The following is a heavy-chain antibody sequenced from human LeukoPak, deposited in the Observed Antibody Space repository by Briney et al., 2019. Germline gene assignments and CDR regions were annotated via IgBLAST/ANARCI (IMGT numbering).Heavy chain of an antibody. V-gene: IGHV3-21*01. D-gene: IGHD6-13*01. CDR3: ARVPLYSSSRGWFDP. CDR1: GFTFSSYS. CDR2: ISSSSSYI. J-gene: IGHJ5*02. Sequence: PGGSLRLSCAASGFTFSSYSMNWVRQAPGKGLEWVSSISSSSSYIYYADSVKGRFTISRDNAKNSLYLQMNSLRAEDTAVYYCARVPLYSSSRGWFDPWGQGTLVTVSS.